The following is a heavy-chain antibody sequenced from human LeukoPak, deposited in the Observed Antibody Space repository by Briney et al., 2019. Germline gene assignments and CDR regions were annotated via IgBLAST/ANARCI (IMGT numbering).Heavy chain of an antibody. CDR3: ATPVTVLNYFYY. V-gene: IGHV5-51*01. CDR2: IYPGDSDT. J-gene: IGHJ4*02. D-gene: IGHD4-17*01. CDR1: GYSFTSYW. Sequence: GESLKISCKGSGYSFTSYWIGWVRPMTGKGMEWMGIIYPGDSDTRYSTSFQGQVTISAHTSISTAYLQWISLKASHTSMYYCATPVTVLNYFYYWGQGTLVTVSS.